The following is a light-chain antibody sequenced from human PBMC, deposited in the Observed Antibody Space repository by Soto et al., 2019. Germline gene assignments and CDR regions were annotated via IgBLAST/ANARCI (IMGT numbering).Light chain of an antibody. V-gene: IGLV3-1*01. CDR2: QDN. Sequence: SYELTQPPSVSVSPGQTASITCSGDKLGDKYACWYQQKPGQSPVVVIYQDNKRPSGIPERLSGSKSVNTATLTISGTQAMDEADYYCQAWDSSTVVFGGGTKLTVL. CDR1: KLGDKY. J-gene: IGLJ2*01. CDR3: QAWDSSTVV.